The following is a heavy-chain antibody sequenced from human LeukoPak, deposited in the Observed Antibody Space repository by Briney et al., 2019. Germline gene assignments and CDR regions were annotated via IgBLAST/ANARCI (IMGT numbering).Heavy chain of an antibody. V-gene: IGHV3-23*01. J-gene: IGHJ4*02. CDR3: AKAGITTFGVVTDGDYFDY. D-gene: IGHD3-3*01. Sequence: GGSLRLSCAASGFTFSSYAMSWVRQAPGKGLEWVSAISGSGGSTYYADSVKGRFTISRDNSKNTLYLQMNSLRAEDTAVYYCAKAGITTFGVVTDGDYFDYWGQGTLVTVSS. CDR2: ISGSGGST. CDR1: GFTFSSYA.